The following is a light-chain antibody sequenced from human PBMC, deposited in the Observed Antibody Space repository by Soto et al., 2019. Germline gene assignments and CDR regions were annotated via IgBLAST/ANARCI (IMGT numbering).Light chain of an antibody. Sequence: ETILTQSPATLSLSPGEGATLSCRASQSVGSSLAWYQQKPGQAPRLLIYAASIRATGIPARFSGSGSGTDFTLSISSLEPEVFAIYSCQQRSNWTGAFGQATKLEIK. V-gene: IGKV3-11*01. J-gene: IGKJ2*01. CDR1: QSVGSS. CDR3: QQRSNWTGA. CDR2: AAS.